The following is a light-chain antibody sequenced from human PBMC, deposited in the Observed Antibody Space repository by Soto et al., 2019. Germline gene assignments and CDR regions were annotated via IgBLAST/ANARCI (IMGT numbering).Light chain of an antibody. CDR2: IAS. J-gene: IGKJ1*01. V-gene: IGKV1-17*01. Sequence: DIQMTQSPSSLSASVGDRVTISCRASQDIRNELGWFQQKPGKAPKRLIYIASSLQSGVPSRFSGSGSGTEFTLTISSLQPEDYATYYCLQHNDYPPTFGQGTKVEI. CDR1: QDIRNE. CDR3: LQHNDYPPT.